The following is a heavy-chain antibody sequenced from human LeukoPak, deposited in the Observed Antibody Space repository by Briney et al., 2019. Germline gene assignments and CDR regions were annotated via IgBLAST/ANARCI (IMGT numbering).Heavy chain of an antibody. Sequence: GGSLRLSCAASGFTFSSYEMNWVRQAPGKGLEWVSYISSSGRTIYYADSVKGRFTISRDNAKNSLYLQMNSLRAGDTAVYYCAELGITMIGGVWGKGTTVTISS. J-gene: IGHJ6*04. D-gene: IGHD3-10*02. V-gene: IGHV3-48*03. CDR2: ISSSGRTI. CDR1: GFTFSSYE. CDR3: AELGITMIGGV.